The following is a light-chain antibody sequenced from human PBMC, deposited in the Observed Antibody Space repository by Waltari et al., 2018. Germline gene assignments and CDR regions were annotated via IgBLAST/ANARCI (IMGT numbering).Light chain of an antibody. Sequence: EIVLTQSPATLSLSPGDRATLSCKASQSVGRSLSWYQQKPGQPPRLLIYDASPRATGIPARISGSGSGTDFTLTIGSLEPEDFAVYFCLQRSNGPPTFGGGTTVEIK. J-gene: IGKJ4*01. CDR1: QSVGRS. CDR3: LQRSNGPPT. CDR2: DAS. V-gene: IGKV3-11*01.